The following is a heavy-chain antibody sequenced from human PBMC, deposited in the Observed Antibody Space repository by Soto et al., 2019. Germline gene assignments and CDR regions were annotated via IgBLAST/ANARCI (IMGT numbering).Heavy chain of an antibody. J-gene: IGHJ6*02. CDR3: AKDLDSSGYYNLRSYYYYGMDV. Sequence: SETLSLTCTVSGGSISSSIYFWGWIRQPPGKGLEWIGSIYYSGSTYYNPSLKSRVTVSVDTSKNQFSLKLSSVTAADTAVYYCAKDLDSSGYYNLRSYYYYGMDVWGQGTTVTVSS. CDR2: IYYSGST. V-gene: IGHV4-39*02. CDR1: GGSISSSIYF. D-gene: IGHD3-22*01.